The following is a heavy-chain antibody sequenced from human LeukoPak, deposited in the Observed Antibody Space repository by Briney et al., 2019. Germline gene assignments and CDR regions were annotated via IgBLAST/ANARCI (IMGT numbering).Heavy chain of an antibody. D-gene: IGHD3-10*01. V-gene: IGHV3-21*01. CDR3: ARSGGPGTYHQLRYNWFDP. CDR1: GLTLSDYH. CDR2: ITTISHYI. Sequence: GGPLRPSCAAPGLTLSDYHMNWVRKAQGKGLEWLSSITTISHYIYYAGAVRGRFTISRDNAKNSLYLQMNSLRGEDTAVYYCARSGGPGTYHQLRYNWFDPWGQGTLVTVSS. J-gene: IGHJ5*02.